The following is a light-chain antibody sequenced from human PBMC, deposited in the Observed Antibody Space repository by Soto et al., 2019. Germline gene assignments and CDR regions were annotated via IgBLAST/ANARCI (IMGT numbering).Light chain of an antibody. J-gene: IGKJ4*01. CDR3: QQHGSSPLT. CDR1: QSVSSSY. Sequence: ENVLKQSPGTLSLSPGERATLSCRASQSVSSSYLAWYQQKPGQAPRLLIYGASSRAAGIPDRFSGSGSGTDFTLTISRLEPEDFAVYYCQQHGSSPLTFGGGTKVDIK. CDR2: GAS. V-gene: IGKV3-20*01.